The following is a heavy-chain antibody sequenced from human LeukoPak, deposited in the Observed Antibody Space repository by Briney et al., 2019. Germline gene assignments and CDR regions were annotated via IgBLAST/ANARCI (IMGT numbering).Heavy chain of an antibody. CDR3: AREDPQTTVPEGMDV. J-gene: IGHJ6*02. V-gene: IGHV4-59*01. CDR1: GDSISYYY. CDR2: IYYSGTT. Sequence: SETLSLTCTVSGDSISYYYWSWIRQSPGKGLEWIGYIYYSGTTNYNPSLKSRVTISVDTSKNQFSLQLRSVTAADTAVYYCAREDPQTTVPEGMDVWGQGTTVTVSS. D-gene: IGHD4-17*01.